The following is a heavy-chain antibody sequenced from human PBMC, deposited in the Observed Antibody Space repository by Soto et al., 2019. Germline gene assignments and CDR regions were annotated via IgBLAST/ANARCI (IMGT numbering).Heavy chain of an antibody. CDR1: GFTFSDYY. V-gene: IGHV3-11*06. D-gene: IGHD3-22*01. CDR2: IGSSSSST. CDR3: VKDRSDYYDSSGYYDY. J-gene: IGHJ4*02. Sequence: PGGSLRLSCAASGFTFSDYYMSWIRQAPGKGLEWVSYIGSSSSSTNYADSVKGRFTISRDNAKNTLHLQMNSLRAEDTAVYYCVKDRSDYYDSSGYYDYWGQGTLVTVSS.